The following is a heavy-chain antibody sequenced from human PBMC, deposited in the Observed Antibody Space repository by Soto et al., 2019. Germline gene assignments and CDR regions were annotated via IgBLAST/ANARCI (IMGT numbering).Heavy chain of an antibody. Sequence: ASVKVSCKASGYTFTSYDINWVRQATGQGLEWMGWMNPNSGNTGYAQKFQGRVTMTRKTSISTAYMELSSLRSEDTAVYYCARVNNLQYYDFWSGYYYYFDYWGQGTLVTVSS. D-gene: IGHD3-3*01. J-gene: IGHJ4*02. CDR1: GYTFTSYD. CDR2: MNPNSGNT. V-gene: IGHV1-8*01. CDR3: ARVNNLQYYDFWSGYYYYFDY.